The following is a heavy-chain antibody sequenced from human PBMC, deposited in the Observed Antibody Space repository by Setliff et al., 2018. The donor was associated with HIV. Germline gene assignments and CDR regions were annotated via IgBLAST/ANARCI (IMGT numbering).Heavy chain of an antibody. CDR3: ARLDCSSSSGFVDY. Sequence: SETLSLTCTVSGGSMNNYYWSWIRQPPGKGLEWIGYIYTSGSTKYNPSLKSRVTISLGTSKNQFSLKLSSVTAADTAVYYCARLDCSSSSGFVDYWGQGTLVTVSS. J-gene: IGHJ4*02. V-gene: IGHV4-4*09. CDR1: GGSMNNYY. D-gene: IGHD2-2*01. CDR2: IYTSGST.